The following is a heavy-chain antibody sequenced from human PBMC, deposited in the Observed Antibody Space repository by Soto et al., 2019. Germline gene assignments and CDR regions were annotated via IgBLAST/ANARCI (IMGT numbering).Heavy chain of an antibody. CDR2: IIPIFGTA. V-gene: IGHV1-69*13. J-gene: IGHJ6*02. Sequence: ASVKVSCKASGGTFSSYAISWLRQSPGQGLEWMGGIIPIFGTANYAQKFQGRVMITADESTSTAYMELSSLRSEDTAVYYCARAPPPGLAARNYYYYGMDVWGQGTTVTVSS. CDR3: ARAPPPGLAARNYYYYGMDV. CDR1: GGTFSSYA. D-gene: IGHD6-6*01.